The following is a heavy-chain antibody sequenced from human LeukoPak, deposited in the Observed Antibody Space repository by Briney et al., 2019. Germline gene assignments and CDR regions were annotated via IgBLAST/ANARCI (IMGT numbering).Heavy chain of an antibody. V-gene: IGHV3-30-3*01. J-gene: IGHJ4*02. CDR2: ISYDGSNK. Sequence: GGSLRLSCAASGFTFSSYAMHWVRQAPGKGLEWVAVISYDGSNKYYADSVKGRFTISRDNSKNTLYLQMNSLRAEDTAVYYCAKDWGWELPYYFDYWGQGTLVTVSS. D-gene: IGHD1-26*01. CDR1: GFTFSSYA. CDR3: AKDWGWELPYYFDY.